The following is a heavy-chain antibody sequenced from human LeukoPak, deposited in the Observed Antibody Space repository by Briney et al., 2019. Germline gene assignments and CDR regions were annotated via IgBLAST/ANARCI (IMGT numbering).Heavy chain of an antibody. CDR2: INHSGST. V-gene: IGHV4-34*01. CDR3: ARQKILDDNYDSSGYYVDQ. J-gene: IGHJ4*02. CDR1: GGSFSGYC. D-gene: IGHD3-22*01. Sequence: SETLSLTCAVYGGSFSGYCWSWIRQPPGKGLEWIGEINHSGSTNYNPSLKIRVTISADTSKNQFSLNLNSVTASDTAVYYCARQKILDDNYDSSGYYVDQWGQGSLVTVSS.